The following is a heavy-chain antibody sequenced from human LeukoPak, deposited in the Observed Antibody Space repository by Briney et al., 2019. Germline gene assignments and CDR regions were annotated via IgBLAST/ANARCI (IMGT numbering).Heavy chain of an antibody. D-gene: IGHD3-22*01. V-gene: IGHV1-8*01. Sequence: AAVTVSFKSSAYTFTTYDINWVRQATGQGLEWMGWMNPNSSNTGYTQKFQGRGTMTRNTSISTAYMELSSLRSEDTAVYYCARGMGSGSYSAAYYFDFWGQGILVTASS. CDR1: AYTFTTYD. J-gene: IGHJ4*02. CDR2: MNPNSSNT. CDR3: ARGMGSGSYSAAYYFDF.